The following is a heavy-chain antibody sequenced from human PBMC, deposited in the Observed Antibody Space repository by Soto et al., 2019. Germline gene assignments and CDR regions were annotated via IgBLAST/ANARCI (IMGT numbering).Heavy chain of an antibody. CDR3: AREGDSSGYYETDAFDI. D-gene: IGHD3-22*01. V-gene: IGHV3-30-3*01. CDR2: ISYDGSNK. Sequence: GGSLRLSCAASGFTFSSYAMHWVRQAPGKGLEWVAVISYDGSNKYYADSVKGRFTISRDNSKNTLYLQMNSLRAEDTAVYYCAREGDSSGYYETDAFDIWGQGTMVTVSS. J-gene: IGHJ3*02. CDR1: GFTFSSYA.